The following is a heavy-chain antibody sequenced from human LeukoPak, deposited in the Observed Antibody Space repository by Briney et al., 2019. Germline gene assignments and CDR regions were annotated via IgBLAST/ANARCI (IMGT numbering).Heavy chain of an antibody. CDR1: GGSIGSYY. CDR3: ARAISGSYYFFDY. CDR2: IYYSGST. V-gene: IGHV4-59*08. Sequence: SETLSLTCTVSGGSIGSYYWSWIRQPPGKGLEWIGYIYYSGSTNYNPSLKSRVTISVDTSKNQFSLKLSSVTAADTAVYYCARAISGSYYFFDYWGQGTLVTVSS. D-gene: IGHD1-26*01. J-gene: IGHJ4*02.